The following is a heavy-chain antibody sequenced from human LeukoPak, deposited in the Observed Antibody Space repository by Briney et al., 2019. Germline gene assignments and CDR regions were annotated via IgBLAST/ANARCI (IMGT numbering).Heavy chain of an antibody. Sequence: PSETLSLTCRVFGGSFSGYYWSWIRQPPGKGLEWIGYFYYSGNTIYNPSLKSRVTISVDTSKNQFSLKLSSVTAADTAVYYCARHGSGWYYFDYWGQGTLVTVSS. CDR2: FYYSGNT. CDR1: GGSFSGYY. J-gene: IGHJ4*02. CDR3: ARHGSGWYYFDY. D-gene: IGHD6-19*01. V-gene: IGHV4-59*08.